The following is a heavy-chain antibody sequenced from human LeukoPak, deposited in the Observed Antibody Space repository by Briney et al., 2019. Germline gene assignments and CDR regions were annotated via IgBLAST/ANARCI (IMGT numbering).Heavy chain of an antibody. J-gene: IGHJ4*02. V-gene: IGHV1-69*13. D-gene: IGHD3-22*01. CDR1: GGTFSSYA. CDR2: IIPIFGTA. CDR3: ARARGRPRYYDSSGCYDY. Sequence: SVKVSCKASGGTFSSYAISWVRQAPGQGLEWMGGIIPIFGTANYAQKFQGRVTITADESTSTAYLELSSLRFEDTAVYYCARARGRPRYYDSSGCYDYWGQGTLVTVSS.